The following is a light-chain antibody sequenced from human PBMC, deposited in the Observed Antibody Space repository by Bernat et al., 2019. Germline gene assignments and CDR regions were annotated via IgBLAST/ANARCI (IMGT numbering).Light chain of an antibody. CDR2: RDN. CDR1: SSNIGTNT. J-gene: IGLJ3*02. V-gene: IGLV1-44*01. CDR3: AAWDDSLTGWL. Sequence: QSVLTQPPSASGTPAPRVTITCSCSSSNIGTNTVNWYQQLPGTAPKVLIYRDNQRPSGVPDRFSGSKSGTSASPAISGLQSEDEDDYYCAAWDDSLTGWLFGGGTKLTVL.